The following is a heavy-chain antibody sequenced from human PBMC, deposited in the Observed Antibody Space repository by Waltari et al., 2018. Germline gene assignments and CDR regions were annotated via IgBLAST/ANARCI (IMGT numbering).Heavy chain of an antibody. Sequence: EVQLVESGGGLVKPGGSLRLSCAASGFTFSSYSMNWVRQAPGKGLELVSSISSSSSYIYYADSVKGRFTISRDNAKNSLYLQMNSLRAEDTAVYYCARDQITMIAGEGNYWGQGTLVTVSS. J-gene: IGHJ4*02. CDR3: ARDQITMIAGEGNY. CDR2: ISSSSSYI. D-gene: IGHD3-22*01. V-gene: IGHV3-21*01. CDR1: GFTFSSYS.